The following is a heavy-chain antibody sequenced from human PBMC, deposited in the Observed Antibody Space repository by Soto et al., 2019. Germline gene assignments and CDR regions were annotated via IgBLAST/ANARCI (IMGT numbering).Heavy chain of an antibody. D-gene: IGHD3-22*01. J-gene: IGHJ4*02. CDR3: ARDYYDSSDY. Sequence: WWALRLSCSASVFTLSSYWMSWVRQAPGKGLEWVANIKQDGSEKYYVDSVKGRFTISRDNAKNSLYLQMNSLRAEDTAVYYCARDYYDSSDYWGQGTLVTVSS. CDR1: VFTLSSYW. V-gene: IGHV3-7*03. CDR2: IKQDGSEK.